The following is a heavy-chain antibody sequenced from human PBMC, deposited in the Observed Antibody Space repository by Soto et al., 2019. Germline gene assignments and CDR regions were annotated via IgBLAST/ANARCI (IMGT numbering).Heavy chain of an antibody. Sequence: SVKVSCKASGGTFSSYAISWVRQAPGQGLEWMGGIIPIFGTANYAQKFQGRVTITADESTSTAYMELSSLRSADTAVYYCARQKYSSSWYRGYYMDVWGKGTTVTVSS. J-gene: IGHJ6*03. D-gene: IGHD6-13*01. CDR1: GGTFSSYA. CDR3: ARQKYSSSWYRGYYMDV. V-gene: IGHV1-69*13. CDR2: IIPIFGTA.